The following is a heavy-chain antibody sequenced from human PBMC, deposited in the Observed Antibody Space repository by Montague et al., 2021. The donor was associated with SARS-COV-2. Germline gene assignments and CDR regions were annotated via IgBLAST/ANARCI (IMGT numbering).Heavy chain of an antibody. D-gene: IGHD1-1*01. CDR2: IDWXXXK. CDR3: VRIAKDSSNFDAFDT. CDR1: GFSLTTSGVS. Sequence: PALVKPTQTLTLTCTFSGFSLTTSGVSVGWMRQPPGKAPEWLALIDWXXXKFSTSSLRTRLTISKDTSKNLVVLTMTNMDPVDTATYYCVRIAKDSSNFDAFDTWGQGAPVIVSA. V-gene: IGHV2-70*01. J-gene: IGHJ3*02.